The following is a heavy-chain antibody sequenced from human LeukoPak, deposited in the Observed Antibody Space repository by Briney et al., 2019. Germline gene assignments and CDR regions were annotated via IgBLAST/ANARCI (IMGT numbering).Heavy chain of an antibody. CDR3: ARDPFVEVPAADYAFDI. CDR2: IWYDGSNK. V-gene: IGHV3-33*01. CDR1: GFTFSRYG. D-gene: IGHD2-2*01. J-gene: IGHJ3*02. Sequence: PGTSLRLSCAASGFTFSRYGMHWVRQAPGKGLEWVAVIWYDGSNKYYADSVKRLFTISRDNSKNTLYLQMNSLRAEDTAVYYCARDPFVEVPAADYAFDIWGQGTMVTVSS.